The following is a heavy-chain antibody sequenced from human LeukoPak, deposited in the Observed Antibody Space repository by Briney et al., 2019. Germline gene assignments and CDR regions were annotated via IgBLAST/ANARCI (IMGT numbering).Heavy chain of an antibody. CDR1: GGSISSYY. D-gene: IGHD1-26*01. CDR2: IYTSGST. Sequence: PSETLSLTCTVSGGSISSYYWSWIRQPAGKGLEWIRRIYTSGSTNYNPSLKSRVTMSVDTSKNQFSLKLSSVTAADTAVYYCARDNQWEATYYYYYMDVWGTGTTVTVSS. V-gene: IGHV4-4*07. CDR3: ARDNQWEATYYYYYMDV. J-gene: IGHJ6*03.